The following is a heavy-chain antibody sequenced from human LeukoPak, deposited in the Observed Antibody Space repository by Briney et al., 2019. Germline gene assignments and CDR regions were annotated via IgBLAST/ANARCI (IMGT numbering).Heavy chain of an antibody. CDR2: ISYDGSNK. CDR1: GFTFSSYA. CDR3: AGELDYYGMDV. V-gene: IGHV3-30-3*01. J-gene: IGHJ6*02. Sequence: PGRSLRLSCAASGFTFSSYAMHWVRQAPGKGLEWVAVISYDGSNKYYPDSVKGRFTISRDNSKNTLYLQMNSLRAEDTAVYYCAGELDYYGMDVWGQGTTVTVSS. D-gene: IGHD1-1*01.